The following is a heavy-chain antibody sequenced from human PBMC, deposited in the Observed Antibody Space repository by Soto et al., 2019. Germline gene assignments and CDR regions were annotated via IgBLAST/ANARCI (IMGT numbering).Heavy chain of an antibody. D-gene: IGHD3-9*01. Sequence: GESLKISCKGSGYSFTSYWISWVRQMPGKGLEWMGRIDPSDSYTNYSPSFQGHVTISADKSISTAYLQWSSLKASDTAMYYCATISSYDILTGYFAKHDYWGQGTLVTVSS. V-gene: IGHV5-10-1*01. CDR2: IDPSDSYT. CDR3: ATISSYDILTGYFAKHDY. CDR1: GYSFTSYW. J-gene: IGHJ4*02.